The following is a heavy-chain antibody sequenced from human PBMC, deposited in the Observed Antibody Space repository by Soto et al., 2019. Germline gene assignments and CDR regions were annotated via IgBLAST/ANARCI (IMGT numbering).Heavy chain of an antibody. V-gene: IGHV3-30-3*01. CDR2: ISYDGSNK. CDR3: AASTYYYDSSGPLGAFDI. Sequence: GSLRLSCAASGFTFSSYARHWVRQDPGKGLEWVAVISYDGSNKYYADSVKGRFTISRDNSKNTLYLQMNSLRAEDTAVYYCAASTYYYDSSGPLGAFDIWGQGTMVTVSS. D-gene: IGHD3-22*01. CDR1: GFTFSSYA. J-gene: IGHJ3*02.